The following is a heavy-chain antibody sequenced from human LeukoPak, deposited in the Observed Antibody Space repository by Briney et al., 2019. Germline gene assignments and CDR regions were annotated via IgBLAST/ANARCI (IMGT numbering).Heavy chain of an antibody. Sequence: SETLSLTCTVSGGSISSGGYYWSWIRQPPGKGLEWIGEINHSGSTNYNPSLKSRVTISVDTSKNQFSLKLSSVTAADTAVYYCARRRRSTVTHPSYFDYWGQGTLVTVSS. CDR2: INHSGST. CDR3: ARRRRSTVTHPSYFDY. J-gene: IGHJ4*02. CDR1: GGSISSGGYY. D-gene: IGHD4-17*01. V-gene: IGHV4-39*07.